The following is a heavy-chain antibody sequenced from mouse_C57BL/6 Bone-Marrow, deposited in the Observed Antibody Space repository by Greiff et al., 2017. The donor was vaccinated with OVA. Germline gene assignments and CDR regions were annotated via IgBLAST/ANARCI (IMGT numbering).Heavy chain of an antibody. CDR1: GYTFTSYW. V-gene: IGHV1-55*01. CDR2: INPGSGST. J-gene: IGHJ2*01. Sequence: QVQLQQPGAELVKPGASVKMSCKASGYTFTSYWITWVKQRPGQGLEWIGDINPGSGSTNYNEKFKSKATLTVDTSSSTAYMQLRSLTSEDSAVYYCASGGYYYGSSYGYWGQGTTLTVSS. D-gene: IGHD1-1*01. CDR3: ASGGYYYGSSYGY.